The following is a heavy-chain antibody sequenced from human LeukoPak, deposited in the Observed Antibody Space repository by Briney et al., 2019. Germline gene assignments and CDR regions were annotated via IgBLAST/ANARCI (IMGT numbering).Heavy chain of an antibody. J-gene: IGHJ4*02. Sequence: ASVKVSCKASGYTFTSYGIGWVRQAPGQGLEWMGWISAYNGNTNYAQKLQGRVTMTTDTSTSTAYMELRSLRSDDTAVYYCARDRTTVTTYYFDYWGQGTLVTVSS. CDR2: ISAYNGNT. CDR1: GYTFTSYG. V-gene: IGHV1-18*01. D-gene: IGHD4-17*01. CDR3: ARDRTTVTTYYFDY.